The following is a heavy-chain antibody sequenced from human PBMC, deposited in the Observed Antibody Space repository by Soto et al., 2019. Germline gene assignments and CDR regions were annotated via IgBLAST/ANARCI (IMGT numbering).Heavy chain of an antibody. J-gene: IGHJ6*02. V-gene: IGHV3-30-3*01. CDR2: ISYDGSNK. D-gene: IGHD3-9*01. CDR3: ARDDVLRYFDWLSPNYYYAYGMDV. CDR1: GFTFSSYA. Sequence: QVQLVESGGGVVQPGRSLRLSCAASGFTFSSYAMHWVRQAPGKGLEWVAVISYDGSNKYYADSVKGRFTISRDNSKNSQXXQXNXXRAEDKAVYYCARDDVLRYFDWLSPNYYYAYGMDVWGQGTKVTVSS.